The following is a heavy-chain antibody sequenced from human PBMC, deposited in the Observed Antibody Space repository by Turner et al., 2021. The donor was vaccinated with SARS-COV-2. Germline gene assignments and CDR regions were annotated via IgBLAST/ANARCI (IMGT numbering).Heavy chain of an antibody. CDR2: ISYDGSNK. J-gene: IGHJ4*02. D-gene: IGHD5-18*01. CDR3: AKGASQHFDY. V-gene: IGHV3-30*18. Sequence: QVQLVESGGGVVQPGRSLRLPCAASGFTFSSYGMHWVRQAPGKGLEWVAVISYDGSNKYYADSVKGRCTISRDNSKNTRYLQMNSLRAEDTAVYYCAKGASQHFDYWGQGTLVTVSS. CDR1: GFTFSSYG.